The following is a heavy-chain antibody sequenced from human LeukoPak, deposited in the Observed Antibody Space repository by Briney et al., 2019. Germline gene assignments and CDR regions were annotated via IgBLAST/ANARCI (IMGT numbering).Heavy chain of an antibody. D-gene: IGHD4-17*01. J-gene: IGHJ4*02. CDR1: GYTFTGYY. CDR3: ARVGDYIPTFDY. Sequence: VASVKVSCKASGYTFTGYYMHWVRQAPGQGLEWMGRINPNSGGTNYAQKFQGRVTMTRDTSISTAYMELSRLRSDDTAVYYCARVGDYIPTFDYWGQGTLVTVSS. V-gene: IGHV1-2*06. CDR2: INPNSGGT.